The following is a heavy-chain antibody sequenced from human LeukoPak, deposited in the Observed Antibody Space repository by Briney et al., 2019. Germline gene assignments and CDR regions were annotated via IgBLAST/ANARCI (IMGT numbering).Heavy chain of an antibody. CDR3: AKHSHDGSAPYYEVQLDY. Sequence: PGGSLRLSCTASGFTLSNYWMTWVRQAPGKGLEWVSTISRSGVATYYANSVKGRFTISRDNSKNTVYLQMNSLRAEDTAIYYCAKHSHDGSAPYYEVQLDYWGQGTLVTVSS. CDR1: GFTLSNYW. V-gene: IGHV3-23*01. J-gene: IGHJ4*02. CDR2: ISRSGVAT. D-gene: IGHD3-22*01.